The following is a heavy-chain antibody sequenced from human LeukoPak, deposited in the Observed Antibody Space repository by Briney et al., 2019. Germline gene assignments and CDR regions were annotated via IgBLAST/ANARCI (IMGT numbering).Heavy chain of an antibody. V-gene: IGHV4-59*01. J-gene: IGHJ3*02. CDR2: ISNSGNT. Sequence: SETLSLTCSVSGASISSYYWSWIRQSPGKGLEWIGYISNSGNTDYNPSLRSRVTISIDTSKNQLSLKLSSGTAADTAVYYCARDRGRQLAFPPYAFDIWGQGTMVTVSS. D-gene: IGHD6-6*01. CDR1: GASISSYY. CDR3: ARDRGRQLAFPPYAFDI.